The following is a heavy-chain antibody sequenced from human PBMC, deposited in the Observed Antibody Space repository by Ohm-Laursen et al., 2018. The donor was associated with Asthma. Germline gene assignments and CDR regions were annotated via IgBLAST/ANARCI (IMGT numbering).Heavy chain of an antibody. D-gene: IGHD6-13*01. J-gene: IGHJ6*02. CDR3: ARETYSTVPFDYYYGMDV. CDR2: IIPIFGTA. CDR1: GGTFSSYA. V-gene: IGHV1-69*13. Sequence: SVKVSCKASGGTFSSYAISWVRQAPGQGLEWMGGIIPIFGTANYAQKFQGRVTITADESTSTAYMELSSLRSEDTAVYYCARETYSTVPFDYYYGMDVWGQGTTVTVSS.